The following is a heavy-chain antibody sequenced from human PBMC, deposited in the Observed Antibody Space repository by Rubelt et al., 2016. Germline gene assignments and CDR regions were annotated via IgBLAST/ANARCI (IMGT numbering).Heavy chain of an antibody. V-gene: IGHV4-4*07. Sequence: TWVRQPAGKGLEWIGRINSRGNNYYNPSIKSRVTMSVDTSKNQFSLMLSSVTATDPAGYYCARHVSTSLAREVLVPPNDLWGQGTLVIVSS. J-gene: IGHJ5*02. CDR3: ARHVSTSLAREVLVPPNDL. D-gene: IGHD3-10*01. CDR2: INSRGNN.